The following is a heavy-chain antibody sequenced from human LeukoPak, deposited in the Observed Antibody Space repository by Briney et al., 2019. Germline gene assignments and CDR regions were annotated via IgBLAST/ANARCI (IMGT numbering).Heavy chain of an antibody. CDR3: ARDAWLVGTTNLYYFDY. Sequence: ASVKVSFKASEYTFTDYYMHWVRQAPGQGLEWMGWINPNSGDTNYAQKFQGRVTMTRDPSISTAYMALTRLRSDDTAVYYCARDAWLVGTTNLYYFDYWGQGTLVTVSS. CDR1: EYTFTDYY. CDR2: INPNSGDT. J-gene: IGHJ4*02. D-gene: IGHD1-26*01. V-gene: IGHV1-2*02.